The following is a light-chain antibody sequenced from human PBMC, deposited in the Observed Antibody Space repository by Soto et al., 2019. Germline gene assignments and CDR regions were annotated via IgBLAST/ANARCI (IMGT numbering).Light chain of an antibody. Sequence: QSVLTQPPSASATPGQRVTISCSGSSSNIGTNYVYWYQQLPGTAPKLLIYSNHQRPSGVPDRFSGSKSGTSASLAISGLRSEDEADYYCAAWDDSLSGPVFGGGTKLTVL. J-gene: IGLJ3*02. V-gene: IGLV1-47*02. CDR3: AAWDDSLSGPV. CDR2: SNH. CDR1: SSNIGTNY.